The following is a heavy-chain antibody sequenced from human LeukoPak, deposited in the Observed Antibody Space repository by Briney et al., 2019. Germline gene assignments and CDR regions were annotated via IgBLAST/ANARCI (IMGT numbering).Heavy chain of an antibody. CDR1: GFTFSNYW. D-gene: IGHD6-13*01. Sequence: GGPLRLSCAASGFTFSNYWMSWVRQAPGKGLEWLANTKPDGSETHYVDSVKGRFTVSRDNAKNSLYLQVDSLRADDTAVYYCARYSSSSSVVALGQGALVTVSS. V-gene: IGHV3-7*01. CDR3: ARYSSSSSVVA. CDR2: TKPDGSET. J-gene: IGHJ5*02.